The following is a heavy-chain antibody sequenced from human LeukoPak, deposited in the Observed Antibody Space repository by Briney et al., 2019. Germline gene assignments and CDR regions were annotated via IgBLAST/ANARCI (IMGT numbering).Heavy chain of an antibody. Sequence: GGSLRLSCAASGFTFSSYEMNWVRQAPGKGLEWVSYISSSGSTIYYADSVKGRFTISRDNAKNSLYLQMNSLRAEDTAVYYCARCYPYSSSWYGDYYYYMDVWGKGTTVTISS. CDR1: GFTFSSYE. CDR3: ARCYPYSSSWYGDYYYYMDV. J-gene: IGHJ6*03. V-gene: IGHV3-48*03. CDR2: ISSSGSTI. D-gene: IGHD6-13*01.